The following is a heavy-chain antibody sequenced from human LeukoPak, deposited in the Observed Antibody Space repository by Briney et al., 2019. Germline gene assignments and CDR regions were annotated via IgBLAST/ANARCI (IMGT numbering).Heavy chain of an antibody. CDR1: GGSFSGYY. V-gene: IGHV4-34*01. Sequence: PSETLSLTCAVYGGSFSGYYWSWIRQPPGKGLEWIGEINHSGSTNYNPSLKSRVTISVDTSKNHFSLRLSSVTAADTAVYYCARNFDSYNAFDIWGQGTIVIVSS. CDR2: INHSGST. J-gene: IGHJ3*02. D-gene: IGHD3-22*01. CDR3: ARNFDSYNAFDI.